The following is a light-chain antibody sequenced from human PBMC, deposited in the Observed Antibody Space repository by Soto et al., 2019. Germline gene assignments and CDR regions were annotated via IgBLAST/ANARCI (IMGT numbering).Light chain of an antibody. Sequence: EIVLTQSPDSLSLSPGEGATLSCGASQTVAHNYLAWYQQRPGLAPRLLIYEASTRATGVSDRFSGNGSGTDFTLTISRLEPEDSAVYFCHHYGNLWTFGQGTKVEFK. CDR1: QTVAHNY. J-gene: IGKJ1*01. CDR2: EAS. CDR3: HHYGNLWT. V-gene: IGKV3D-20*01.